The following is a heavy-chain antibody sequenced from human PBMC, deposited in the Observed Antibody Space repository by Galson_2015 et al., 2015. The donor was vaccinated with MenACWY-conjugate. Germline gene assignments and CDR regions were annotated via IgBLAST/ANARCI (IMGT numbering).Heavy chain of an antibody. D-gene: IGHD7-27*01. Sequence: SLRLSCAASGFTFSSYGFHWVRQAPGKGLEWVAVISFDGSNKYYADSVKGRFTISRDNSKNTLYLQMNSLRTEDTAVYYCSTWGLHFDIWGQGTMVTVSS. CDR3: STWGLHFDI. CDR2: ISFDGSNK. V-gene: IGHV3-30*03. J-gene: IGHJ3*02. CDR1: GFTFSSYG.